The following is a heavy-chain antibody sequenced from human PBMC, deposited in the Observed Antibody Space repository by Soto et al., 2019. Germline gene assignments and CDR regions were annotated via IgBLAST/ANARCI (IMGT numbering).Heavy chain of an antibody. CDR1: GGSISSGGYY. J-gene: IGHJ3*02. CDR3: ARALHSYGRHDAFDI. Sequence: SETLSLTCTVSGGSISSGGYYWSWIRQHPGKGLEWIGYIYYSGSTNYNPSLKSRVTISVDPSKNQFSLRLSSVTAADTAVYYCARALHSYGRHDAFDIWGQGTMVTVSS. V-gene: IGHV4-31*03. CDR2: IYYSGST. D-gene: IGHD5-18*01.